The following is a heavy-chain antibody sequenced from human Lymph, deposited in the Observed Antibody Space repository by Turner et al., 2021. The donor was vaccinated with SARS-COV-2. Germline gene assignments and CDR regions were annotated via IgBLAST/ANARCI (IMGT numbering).Heavy chain of an antibody. J-gene: IGHJ6*02. Sequence: QVQLVQSGAEAITPGASVNVSCKVSGNTLTDLSMHRLRLAPGKGLEWMGGFDPEDAETIYAQKCQGSITMTEDTSTDTAYMELISLRSADTAVYYCATAPAVASYFHYYYGMDVWGQGTTVTVSS. CDR1: GNTLTDLS. V-gene: IGHV1-24*01. CDR2: FDPEDAET. CDR3: ATAPAVASYFHYYYGMDV. D-gene: IGHD6-19*01.